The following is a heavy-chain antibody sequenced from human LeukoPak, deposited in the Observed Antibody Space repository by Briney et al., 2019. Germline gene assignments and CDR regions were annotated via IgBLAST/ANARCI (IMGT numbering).Heavy chain of an antibody. D-gene: IGHD3-10*01. CDR1: GFTFSSYS. CDR2: ISSSSSTI. J-gene: IGHJ6*02. Sequence: GGSLRLSCAASGFTFSSYSMNWVRQAPGKGLEWVSYISSSSSTIYYADSVKGRFTISRDNAKNSLYLQMNSLRAEDTAVYYCASCRYYYGSGSQGHEFYYYYGMDVWGQGTTVTVSS. CDR3: ASCRYYYGSGSQGHEFYYYYGMDV. V-gene: IGHV3-48*01.